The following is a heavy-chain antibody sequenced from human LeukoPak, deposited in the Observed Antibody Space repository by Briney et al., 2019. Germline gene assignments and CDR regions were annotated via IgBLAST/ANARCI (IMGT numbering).Heavy chain of an antibody. D-gene: IGHD3-10*01. J-gene: IGHJ3*02. CDR1: GFTFSSYA. CDR2: VSSNGGST. Sequence: RGSLRLSCSASGFTFSSYAMHWVRQAPGKGLEYVSAVSSNGGSTYYADSVKGRFTISRDNSKNTLYLQMSSLRAEDTAVYYCVKDLSRVLDAFDIWGQGTMVTVSS. CDR3: VKDLSRVLDAFDI. V-gene: IGHV3-64D*06.